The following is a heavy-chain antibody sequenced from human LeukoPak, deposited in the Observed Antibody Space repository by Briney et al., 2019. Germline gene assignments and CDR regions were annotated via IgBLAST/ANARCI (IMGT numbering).Heavy chain of an antibody. V-gene: IGHV4-31*03. J-gene: IGHJ4*02. CDR3: AREKSGYDSTGTLDY. CDR1: GGSISSGGYY. Sequence: PSETLSLTCTVSGGSISSGGYYWTWIRQPPGKGLEWIGYMSQSGSTYYNPSLKSRVTISVDTSKSQFSLKLTSVTAADTAVYYCAREKSGYDSTGTLDYWGQGTLVTVSS. D-gene: IGHD3-22*01. CDR2: MSQSGST.